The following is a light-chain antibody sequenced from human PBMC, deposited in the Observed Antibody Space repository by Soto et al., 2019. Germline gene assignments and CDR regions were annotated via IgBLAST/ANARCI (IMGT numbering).Light chain of an antibody. V-gene: IGLV2-23*01. CDR3: CSYAGSTFV. Sequence: QSALTQPASESGSPGQSLTISCTGTSSDVGSSNLVSWYQQYPGRAPKLMIYEGSKRPSGVSNRFSGSKSGNTASLTISGLQTEDEADYYCCSYAGSTFVFGGGTKVTVL. J-gene: IGLJ2*01. CDR2: EGS. CDR1: SSDVGSSNL.